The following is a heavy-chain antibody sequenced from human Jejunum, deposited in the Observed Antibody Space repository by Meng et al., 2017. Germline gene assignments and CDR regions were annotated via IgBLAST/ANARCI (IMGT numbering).Heavy chain of an antibody. Sequence: GGSLRLSCAASGFTFSSYEMNWVRQAPGKGLEWVSYISSSGSTIHYADAMKGRFTISRDNAKNSLYLQMNSLRAEDTAVYYCARVTSSGWHSIAYWGQGTRVTVSS. CDR3: ARVTSSGWHSIAY. D-gene: IGHD6-19*01. CDR2: ISSSGSTI. CDR1: GFTFSSYE. J-gene: IGHJ4*02. V-gene: IGHV3-48*03.